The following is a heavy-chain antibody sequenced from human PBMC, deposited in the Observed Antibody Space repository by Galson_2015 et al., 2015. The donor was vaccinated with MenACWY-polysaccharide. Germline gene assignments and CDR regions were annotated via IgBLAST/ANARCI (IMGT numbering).Heavy chain of an antibody. Sequence: ETLSLTCAVSGGSISSSYWWTWVRQPPGKGLEWIGEIYHHGRTAYIPSLKSRITVSLDKAKSQVSLRLISVTAADTAVYYCAKRPIRASGGGLDVWGQGTTVTVS. J-gene: IGHJ6*02. CDR2: IYHHGRT. CDR1: GGSISSSYW. D-gene: IGHD3-10*01. CDR3: AKRPIRASGGGLDV. V-gene: IGHV4-4*02.